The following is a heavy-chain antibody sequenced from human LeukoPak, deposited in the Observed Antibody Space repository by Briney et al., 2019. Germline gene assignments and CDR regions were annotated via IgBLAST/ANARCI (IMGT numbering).Heavy chain of an antibody. V-gene: IGHV1-69*04. Sequence: GASVKVSCKASGGTFSSYAISWVRQAPGQGLEWMGRIIPILGIANYAQKFQGRVTITADKSTSTAYMELSSLRSEDTAVYYCARDDSSSWFSYYYYGMDVWGQGTTVTVSS. CDR1: GGTFSSYA. CDR2: IIPILGIA. J-gene: IGHJ6*02. D-gene: IGHD6-13*01. CDR3: ARDDSSSWFSYYYYGMDV.